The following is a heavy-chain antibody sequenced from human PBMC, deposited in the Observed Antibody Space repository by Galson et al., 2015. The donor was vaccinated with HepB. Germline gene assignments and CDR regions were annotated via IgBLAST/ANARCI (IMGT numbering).Heavy chain of an antibody. CDR2: IYYSGST. V-gene: IGHV4-59*01. CDR1: GGSISSYY. Sequence: SETLSLTCTVSGGSISSYYWSWIRQPPGKGLEWIGYIYYSGSTNYNPSLKSRVTISVDTSKNQFSLKLSSVTAADTAVYYCARDMNYDSSGYTPPDAFDIWGQGTMVTVSS. D-gene: IGHD3-22*01. CDR3: ARDMNYDSSGYTPPDAFDI. J-gene: IGHJ3*02.